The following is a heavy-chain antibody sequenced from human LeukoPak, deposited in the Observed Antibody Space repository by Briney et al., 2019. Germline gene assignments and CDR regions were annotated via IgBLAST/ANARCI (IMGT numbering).Heavy chain of an antibody. J-gene: IGHJ3*02. CDR2: IIQDGSDK. CDR1: GFTFSSCS. Sequence: GGSLRLSCAASGFTFSSCSMSWVRQAPGKGLEWVANIIQDGSDKYYVDSVKGRFTISRGNAKNSLYLQMNSLRAEDTAVYYRARVRSGAFDMWGQGTMVTVSS. CDR3: ARVRSGAFDM. V-gene: IGHV3-7*01.